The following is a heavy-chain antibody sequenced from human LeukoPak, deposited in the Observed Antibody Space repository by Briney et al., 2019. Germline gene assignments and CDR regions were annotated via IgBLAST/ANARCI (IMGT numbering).Heavy chain of an antibody. CDR1: GFNFNNYA. Sequence: GGSLRLSCVGSGFNFNNYAMHWVRQAPGKGLEGLSGISWNSGTRGYADSAKGRFTISRDNAKNSLYLQMNSLRPDDTAFYYCAKATGDWYFDLWGRGTLVTVSS. CDR3: AKATGDWYFDL. J-gene: IGHJ2*01. V-gene: IGHV3-9*01. CDR2: ISWNSGTR. D-gene: IGHD7-27*01.